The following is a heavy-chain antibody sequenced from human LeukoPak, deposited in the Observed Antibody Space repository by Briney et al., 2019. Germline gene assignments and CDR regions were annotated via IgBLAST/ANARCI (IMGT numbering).Heavy chain of an antibody. CDR2: IYSGGST. CDR1: GFTFSSNY. J-gene: IGHJ4*02. CDR3: ARALTYYYDSSGYYFDY. V-gene: IGHV3-53*04. Sequence: GGSLRLSCAASGFTFSSNYMSWVRQAPGKGLEWVSVIYSGGSTYYSDSVKGRCTISRHNYKNTLYLQMNSLRAEDTAVYYCARALTYYYDSSGYYFDYWGQGTLVTVSS. D-gene: IGHD3-22*01.